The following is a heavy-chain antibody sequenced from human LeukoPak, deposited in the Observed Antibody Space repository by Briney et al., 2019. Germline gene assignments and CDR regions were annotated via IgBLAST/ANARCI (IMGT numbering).Heavy chain of an antibody. CDR3: GRDDWGSLNY. Sequence: GGSLRLSCAASGFTFSTSWMHWVRQAPGKGLVWVARINSDGSTTTHADSVKGRFTISRDNAKNTLYLQMNSLRAEDTAVYYCGRDDWGSLNYWGQGTLVPVSS. CDR2: INSDGSTT. J-gene: IGHJ4*02. V-gene: IGHV3-74*03. CDR1: GFTFSTSW. D-gene: IGHD7-27*01.